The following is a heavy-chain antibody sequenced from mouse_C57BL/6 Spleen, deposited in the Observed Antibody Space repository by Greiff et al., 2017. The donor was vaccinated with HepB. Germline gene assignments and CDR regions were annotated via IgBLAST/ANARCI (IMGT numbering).Heavy chain of an antibody. CDR2: IDPSDSET. CDR1: GYTFTSYW. CDR3: ASFYYYGSSDYFDY. D-gene: IGHD1-1*01. V-gene: IGHV1-52*01. J-gene: IGHJ2*01. Sequence: QVQLQQPGAELVRPGSSVKLSCKASGYTFTSYWMHWVKQRPIQGLEWIGNIDPSDSETHYNQKFKDKATLTVDKSSSTAYMQLSSLTSEDSAVYYCASFYYYGSSDYFDYWGQGTTLTVSS.